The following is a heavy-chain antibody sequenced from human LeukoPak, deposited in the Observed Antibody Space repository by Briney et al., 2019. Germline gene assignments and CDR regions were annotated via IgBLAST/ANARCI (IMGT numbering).Heavy chain of an antibody. D-gene: IGHD3-9*01. CDR3: ARLGIDYDILTGYIPDAFDI. CDR2: IYYSGST. Sequence: SETLSLTCTVSGGSISSVDYYWSWIRQPPGKGLEWIGYIYYSGSTYYDPSLKGRVMISVDASKNQFSLKLSSVTAADTAVYYCARLGIDYDILTGYIPDAFDIWGQGTMVTVSS. J-gene: IGHJ3*02. CDR1: GGSISSVDYY. V-gene: IGHV4-30-4*01.